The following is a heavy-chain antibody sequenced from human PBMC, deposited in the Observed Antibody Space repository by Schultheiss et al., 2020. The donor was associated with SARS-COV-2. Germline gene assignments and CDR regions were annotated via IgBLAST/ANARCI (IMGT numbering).Heavy chain of an antibody. Sequence: SETLSLTCTVSGGSISSGGYYWSWIRQPPGKGLEWIGRIYTSGSTNYNPSLKSRVTISVDTSKNQFSLKLSSVTAADTAVYYCARHRHYSYAFDIWGQGTMVTVSS. J-gene: IGHJ3*02. CDR3: ARHRHYSYAFDI. V-gene: IGHV4-61*02. CDR2: IYTSGST. D-gene: IGHD4-11*01. CDR1: GGSISSGGYY.